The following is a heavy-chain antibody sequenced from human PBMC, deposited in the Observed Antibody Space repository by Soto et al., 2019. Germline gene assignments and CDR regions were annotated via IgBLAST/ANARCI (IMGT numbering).Heavy chain of an antibody. CDR2: INHSGST. CDR3: ARGRRRFRMIVVVITTGDWFDP. J-gene: IGHJ5*02. V-gene: IGHV4-34*01. Sequence: PSETLSLTCAVYGGSFSGYYWSWIRQPPGKGLEWIGEINHSGSTNYNPSLKSRVTISVDTSKNQFSLKLSSVTAADTAVYYCARGRRRFRMIVVVITTGDWFDPWGQGTLVTVSS. CDR1: GGSFSGYY. D-gene: IGHD3-22*01.